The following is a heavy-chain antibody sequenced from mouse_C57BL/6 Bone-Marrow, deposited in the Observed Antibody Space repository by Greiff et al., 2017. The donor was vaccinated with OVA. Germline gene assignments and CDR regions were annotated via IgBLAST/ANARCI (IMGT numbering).Heavy chain of an antibody. CDR2: IDPANDNT. CDR1: GFTIKDTY. D-gene: IGHD2-3*01. V-gene: IGHV14-3*02. CDR3: AGGGWSYVMDY. Sequence: EVKLVESGAELVKPGASVKLSCTASGFTIKDTYVHWVKQRPEQGLEWIGEIDPANDNTKYDPKFQGKATITADTSSNTAYLQHSSLTSEDTAVYFCAGGGWSYVMDYWGQGTAVTVSS. J-gene: IGHJ4*01.